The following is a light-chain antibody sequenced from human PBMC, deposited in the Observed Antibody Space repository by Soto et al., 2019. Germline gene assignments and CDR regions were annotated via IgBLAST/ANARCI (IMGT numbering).Light chain of an antibody. J-gene: IGLJ1*01. V-gene: IGLV1-44*01. CDR2: SNN. Sequence: QSVLTQPPSASGTPGQRVTISCSGSSSNIGSNTVSWYQQLPGTAPKLLIYSNNQRPSGVPDRFSGSKSGTSASLAISGLQSEDEADYYWAAWDDSLNGYYVFGTGTKATVL. CDR3: AAWDDSLNGYYV. CDR1: SSNIGSNT.